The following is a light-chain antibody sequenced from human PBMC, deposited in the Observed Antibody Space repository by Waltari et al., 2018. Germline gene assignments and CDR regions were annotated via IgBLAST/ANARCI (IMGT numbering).Light chain of an antibody. J-gene: IGKJ2*01. CDR2: EAS. CDR1: QRIATN. CDR3: QQYNYYYS. Sequence: IVMTQSPGTLSISPGEGATLSCRASQRIATNVAWYQQKPGQGPRILISEASTRVAGVPARFSGSGSGTEFTLTISSLQSEDFAVYYCQQYNYYYSFGQGTRLEMK. V-gene: IGKV3-15*01.